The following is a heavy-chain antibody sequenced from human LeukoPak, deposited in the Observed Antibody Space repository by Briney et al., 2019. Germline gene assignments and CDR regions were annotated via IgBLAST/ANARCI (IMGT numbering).Heavy chain of an antibody. Sequence: PGGSLRFSCAASGFTFSSYGMHWVRQAPGKGLEWVAVISYDGSNKYYADSVKGRFTISRDNSKNTLYLQMNSLRAEDTAVYYCAKLPGGSDAFDIWGQGTMVTVSS. CDR2: ISYDGSNK. CDR1: GFTFSSYG. D-gene: IGHD3-10*01. V-gene: IGHV3-30*18. CDR3: AKLPGGSDAFDI. J-gene: IGHJ3*02.